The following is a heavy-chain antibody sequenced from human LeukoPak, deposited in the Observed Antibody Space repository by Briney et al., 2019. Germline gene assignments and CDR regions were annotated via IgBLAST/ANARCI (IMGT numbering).Heavy chain of an antibody. V-gene: IGHV1-8*01. CDR2: MNPNSGNT. Sequence: ASVKVSCKASGYTFTSYDINWVRQATGQGLEWMGWMNPNSGNTGYAQKFQGRVTMARNTSISTAYMELSSLRSEDTAVYYCARLRGEGYASWFDPWGQGTLVTVSS. CDR3: ARLRGEGYASWFDP. D-gene: IGHD5-12*01. J-gene: IGHJ5*02. CDR1: GYTFTSYD.